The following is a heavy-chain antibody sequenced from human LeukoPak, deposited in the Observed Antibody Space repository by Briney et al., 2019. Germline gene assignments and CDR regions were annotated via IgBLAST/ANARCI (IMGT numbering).Heavy chain of an antibody. CDR2: ISGSGGST. CDR3: AKDRVRGVPSYFYGMDV. D-gene: IGHD3-10*01. V-gene: IGHV3-23*01. CDR1: GFTFSSYA. Sequence: PGGSLRLSCAASGFTFSSYAMSWVRQAPGKGLEWVSAISGSGGSTYYADSVKGRFTISRDNSKNTLYLQMNSLRAEDTAVYYCAKDRVRGVPSYFYGMDVWGQGTTVTVSS. J-gene: IGHJ6*02.